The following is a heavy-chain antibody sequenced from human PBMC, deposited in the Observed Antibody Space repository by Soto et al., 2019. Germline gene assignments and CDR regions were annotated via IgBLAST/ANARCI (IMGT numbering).Heavy chain of an antibody. D-gene: IGHD3-10*01. CDR1: GFTFKNFD. CDR3: AKDAVAYNGEWDWFDL. Sequence: EVQLLESGGGLVQPGGSLRLSCAASGFTFKNFDVSWVSQAPGQGMEWVSAIGGSGSSANYADSVKGRFTVSRDDSKSTLYLQMSGLRVDDTALYYCAKDAVAYNGEWDWFDLWGQGTLVTVSS. V-gene: IGHV3-23*01. CDR2: IGGSGSSA. J-gene: IGHJ5*02.